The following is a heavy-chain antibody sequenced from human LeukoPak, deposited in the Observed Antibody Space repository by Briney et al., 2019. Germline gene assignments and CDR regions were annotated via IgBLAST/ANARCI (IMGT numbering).Heavy chain of an antibody. CDR1: GYTFTSYY. CDR2: INPSGGST. Sequence: GASVKVSCKASGYTFTSYYMHWVRQAPGQGLEWMGIINPSGGSTSYAQKFQGRVTMNRDTSTSTVYMELSSLRSEDTAVYYCARGASYDFWSGPSSSHFDYWGQGTLVTVSS. J-gene: IGHJ4*02. V-gene: IGHV1-46*01. D-gene: IGHD3-3*01. CDR3: ARGASYDFWSGPSSSHFDY.